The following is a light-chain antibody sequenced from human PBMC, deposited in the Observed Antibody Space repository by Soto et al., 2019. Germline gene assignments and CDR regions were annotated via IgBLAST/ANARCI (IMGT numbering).Light chain of an antibody. J-gene: IGKJ2*01. Sequence: DIPMTQSPSSLSASVGDRVTITCRASQGVSDYLLWYQQRQGRAPKILIYAASNLLSGVPSRFSGSGSETNFTLTISSLQPEDFATYYCQQSYWSPHTFGPGTKLETK. CDR2: AAS. V-gene: IGKV1-39*01. CDR1: QGVSDY. CDR3: QQSYWSPHT.